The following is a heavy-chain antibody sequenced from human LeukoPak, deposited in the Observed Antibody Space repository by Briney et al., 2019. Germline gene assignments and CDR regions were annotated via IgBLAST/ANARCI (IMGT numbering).Heavy chain of an antibody. J-gene: IGHJ4*02. D-gene: IGHD3-22*01. CDR1: GFTFSSYA. V-gene: IGHV3-23*01. Sequence: GGSLRLSCAASGFTFSSYAMSWVRQAPGKGLEWVSAISGSGGSTYYADSVKDRFTISRDNSKNTLYLQMNSLRAEDTAVYYCAKGSGGGYYDSSGYYDYWGQGTLVTVSS. CDR3: AKGSGGGYYDSSGYYDY. CDR2: ISGSGGST.